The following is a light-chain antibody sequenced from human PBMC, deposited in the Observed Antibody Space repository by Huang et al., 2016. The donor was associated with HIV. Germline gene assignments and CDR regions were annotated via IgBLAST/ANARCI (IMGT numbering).Light chain of an antibody. Sequence: EIVLTQYPATLCLSPGARATLSCRASQSVHSYLAWYQQKPGHAPRLLIYDASNRATGIPASFSGRWSGTYFTLTISNLQAEDFAVYYCQQRSAWPLTFGGGTKVEI. J-gene: IGKJ4*01. CDR3: QQRSAWPLT. V-gene: IGKV3-11*01. CDR1: QSVHSY. CDR2: DAS.